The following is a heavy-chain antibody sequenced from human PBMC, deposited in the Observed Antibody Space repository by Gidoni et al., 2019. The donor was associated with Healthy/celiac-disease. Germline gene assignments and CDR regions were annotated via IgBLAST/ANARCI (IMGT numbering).Heavy chain of an antibody. V-gene: IGHV3-23*01. D-gene: IGHD3-22*01. J-gene: IGHJ3*02. CDR3: AKDHSARDSSGQGAFDI. CDR2: ISGSGGST. CDR1: GVTFSSSA. Sequence: EVQLLESGGGLVQPGGSLRLSCAASGVTFSSSAMSWVRQAPGKGLAGVSAISGSGGSTYYADSVKGRFTISRDNSKNTLYLQMNSLRAEDTAVYYCAKDHSARDSSGQGAFDIWGQGTMVTVSS.